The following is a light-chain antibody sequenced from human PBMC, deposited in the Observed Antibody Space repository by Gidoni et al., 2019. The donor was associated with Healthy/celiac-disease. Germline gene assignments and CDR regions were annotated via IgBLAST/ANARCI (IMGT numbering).Light chain of an antibody. CDR1: QSVLYSSNNKNY. CDR2: WAS. Sequence: DIVMTQSPDSLAVSLGERATINCKSSQSVLYSSNNKNYLAWYQQKPGQPPKLLIYWASTRESGVPDRFSGSGSGTDFTLTISSLQAEDVAGYYCQQYYSTPPFGQXTKLEIK. CDR3: QQYYSTPP. J-gene: IGKJ2*01. V-gene: IGKV4-1*01.